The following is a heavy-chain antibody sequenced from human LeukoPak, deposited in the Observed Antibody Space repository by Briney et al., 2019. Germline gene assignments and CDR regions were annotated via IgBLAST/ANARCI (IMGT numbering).Heavy chain of an antibody. CDR2: ISYSGST. V-gene: IGHV4-59*01. J-gene: IGHJ3*02. Sequence: PSETLSLTCTVSGDSMSSYYWSWIRQPPGKGLEWIAYISYSGSTKYNPSLQNRVTISVDTSKNQFSLKLSSVTAADTAVYYCARAGTFLYCSSTSCYPPGTFDIWGQGTMVTVSS. CDR1: GDSMSSYY. D-gene: IGHD2-2*01. CDR3: ARAGTFLYCSSTSCYPPGTFDI.